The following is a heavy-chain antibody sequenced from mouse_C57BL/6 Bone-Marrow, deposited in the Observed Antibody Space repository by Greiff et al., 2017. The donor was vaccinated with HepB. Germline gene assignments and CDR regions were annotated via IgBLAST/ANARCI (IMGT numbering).Heavy chain of an antibody. CDR3: TREHYSNYLYYFDY. D-gene: IGHD2-5*01. V-gene: IGHV5-9-1*02. Sequence: EVKVVESGEGLVKPGGSLKLSCAASGFTFSSYAMSWVRQTPEKRLEWVAYISSGGDYIYYADTVKGRFTISRDNARNTLYLQMSSLKSEDTAMYYCTREHYSNYLYYFDYWGQGTTLTVSS. J-gene: IGHJ2*01. CDR2: ISSGGDYI. CDR1: GFTFSSYA.